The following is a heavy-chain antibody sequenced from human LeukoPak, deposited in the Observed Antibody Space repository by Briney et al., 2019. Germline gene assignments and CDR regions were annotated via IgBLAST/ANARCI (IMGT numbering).Heavy chain of an antibody. D-gene: IGHD6-19*01. J-gene: IGHJ5*01. CDR2: IYHGSA. Sequence: PSEALSLTCTVSDDSVSSSRYYWTWIRQPPGKGLEWIGYIYHGSATYNPSLESRVTLSMDTSKNQYSLKMTSVTAADTAVYYCAREGGRQWLVSGALDSWGQGTLVTVSS. V-gene: IGHV4-61*01. CDR1: DDSVSSSRYY. CDR3: AREGGRQWLVSGALDS.